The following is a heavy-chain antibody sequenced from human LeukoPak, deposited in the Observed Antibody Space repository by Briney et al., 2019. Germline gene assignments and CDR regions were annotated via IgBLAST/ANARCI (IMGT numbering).Heavy chain of an antibody. CDR3: ARDKSSGYWFIDY. V-gene: IGHV3-74*01. CDR1: GFTFSSHW. Sequence: GESLKISCAASGFTFSSHWMHWVRQAPGKGLVWVSRINSDGSSTNYADAVKGRFTVSRDNAKNTLYLQVNSLRAEDTAVYYCARDKSSGYWFIDYWGQGTLVTVSS. CDR2: INSDGSST. D-gene: IGHD3-22*01. J-gene: IGHJ4*02.